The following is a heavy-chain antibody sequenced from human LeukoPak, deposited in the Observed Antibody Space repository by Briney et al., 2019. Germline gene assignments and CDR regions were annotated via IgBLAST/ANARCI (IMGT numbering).Heavy chain of an antibody. V-gene: IGHV4-38-2*02. CDR1: GYSISSGYY. CDR3: ARDLRLHAFDI. CDR2: IYHSGST. D-gene: IGHD3-16*01. J-gene: IGHJ3*02. Sequence: SETLSLTCTVSGYSISSGYYWGWIRQPPGKGLEWIGSIYHSGSTYYNPSLKSRVTISVDTSKNQFSLKLSSVTAADTAVYYCARDLRLHAFDIWGQGTMVTVSS.